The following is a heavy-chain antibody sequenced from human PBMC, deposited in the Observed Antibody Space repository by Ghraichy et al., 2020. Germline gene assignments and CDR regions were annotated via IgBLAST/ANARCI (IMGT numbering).Heavy chain of an antibody. CDR1: GGSISSSNW. CDR2: IYHSGST. CDR3: ARALDYGGNSGSSGMDV. D-gene: IGHD4-23*01. J-gene: IGHJ6*02. V-gene: IGHV4-4*02. Sequence: SETLSLTCAVSGGSISSSNWWSWVRQPPGKGLEWIGEIYHSGSTNYNPSLKSRVTISVDKSKNQFSLKLSSVTAADTAVYYCARALDYGGNSGSSGMDVWGQGTTVTVSS.